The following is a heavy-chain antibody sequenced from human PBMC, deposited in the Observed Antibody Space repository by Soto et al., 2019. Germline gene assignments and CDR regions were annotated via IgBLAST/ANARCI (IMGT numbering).Heavy chain of an antibody. V-gene: IGHV4-39*01. J-gene: IGHJ4*02. CDR1: DDSINRDKYY. Sequence: SQTLSVPCCVSDDSINRDKYYWGCIRQTPGKGLEWIGSIYYRGYAYYNPPLQTRVTISRDKSRSQFSLRLNSVAAADSAVFFCASLDGLATTSYYSHFWRAAAPVT. CDR3: ASLDGLATTSYYSHF. D-gene: IGHD1-1*01. CDR2: IYYRGYA.